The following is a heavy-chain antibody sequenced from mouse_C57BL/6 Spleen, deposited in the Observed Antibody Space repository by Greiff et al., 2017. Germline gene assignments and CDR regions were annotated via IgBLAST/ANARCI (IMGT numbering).Heavy chain of an antibody. CDR1: GYTFTEYT. J-gene: IGHJ4*01. D-gene: IGHD2-3*01. CDR2: FYPGSGSI. V-gene: IGHV1-62-2*01. Sequence: QVQLKESGAELVKPGASVKLSCKASGYTFTEYTIHWVKQRSGQGLEWIGWFYPGSGSIKYNEKFKDKATLTADKSSSTVYMELSRLTSEDSAVYFCARHLIYDGYFNYAMDYWGQGTSVTVSS. CDR3: ARHLIYDGYFNYAMDY.